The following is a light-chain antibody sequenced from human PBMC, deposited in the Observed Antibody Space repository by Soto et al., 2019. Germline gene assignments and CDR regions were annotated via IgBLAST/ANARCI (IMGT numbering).Light chain of an antibody. Sequence: DIQMTQSPSSLSASVGDRVTITCQASQDISNYLNWYQQKPGKAPKLLIYDASNLETGVPSRFSGSGAGTDFTFTISSLQPEDIATYYCQQYDNSYTLGQGTKLQIK. CDR2: DAS. V-gene: IGKV1-33*01. CDR3: QQYDNSYT. J-gene: IGKJ2*01. CDR1: QDISNY.